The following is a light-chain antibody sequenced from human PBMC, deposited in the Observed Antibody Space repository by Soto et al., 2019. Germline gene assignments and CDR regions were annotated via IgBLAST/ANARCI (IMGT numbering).Light chain of an antibody. J-gene: IGKJ5*01. CDR1: QNVLSN. CDR2: GAS. Sequence: EIVMTQSPATLSVSPGERATLFCRASQNVLSNVAWYQQKPGQAPRLLTYGASTRATGIPARFTGSGSGTEFTLTISSLQSEDFAVYSCQQYNNWPITFGQGTRLEIK. CDR3: QQYNNWPIT. V-gene: IGKV3-15*01.